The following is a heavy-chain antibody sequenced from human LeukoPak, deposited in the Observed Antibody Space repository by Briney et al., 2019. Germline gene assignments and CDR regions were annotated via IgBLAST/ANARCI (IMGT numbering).Heavy chain of an antibody. D-gene: IGHD3-9*01. Sequence: GGSLRLSCAASGFTFSSYAMSWVRQAPGKGMEWVSAISGSGGSTYYADSVKGRFTISRDNSKNTLYLQMNSLRAEDTAVYYCARDSTGYYPPAPDYWGQGTLVTVFS. V-gene: IGHV3-23*01. CDR3: ARDSTGYYPPAPDY. CDR1: GFTFSSYA. J-gene: IGHJ4*02. CDR2: ISGSGGST.